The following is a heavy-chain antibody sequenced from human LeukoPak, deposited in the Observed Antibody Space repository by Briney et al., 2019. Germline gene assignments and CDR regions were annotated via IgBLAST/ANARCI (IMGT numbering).Heavy chain of an antibody. V-gene: IGHV5-51*01. CDR2: IHPGDSDT. Sequence: GESLKISCKGSGYSFASYWIGWVRQMPGKGREWMGIIHPGDSDTRYSPSFQGQVTISADKSISTAYLQWSSLKASDTAMYYCARSVVAATPAWFDPWGQGTLVTVSS. D-gene: IGHD2-15*01. CDR1: GYSFASYW. CDR3: ARSVVAATPAWFDP. J-gene: IGHJ5*02.